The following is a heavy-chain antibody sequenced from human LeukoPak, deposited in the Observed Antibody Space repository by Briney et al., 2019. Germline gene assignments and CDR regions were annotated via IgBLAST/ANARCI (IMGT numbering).Heavy chain of an antibody. CDR1: GYTFTDYY. V-gene: IGHV1-69-2*01. J-gene: IGHJ4*02. CDR2: VDPEDGET. Sequence: ASVKVSCKVSGYTFTDYYMHWVQQAPGKGLEWMGLVDPEDGETIYAEKFQGRVTITADTSTDAAYMELSSLRSEDTAVYCCATGRNIVVVPAAMDYWGQGTLVTVSS. D-gene: IGHD2-2*01. CDR3: ATGRNIVVVPAAMDY.